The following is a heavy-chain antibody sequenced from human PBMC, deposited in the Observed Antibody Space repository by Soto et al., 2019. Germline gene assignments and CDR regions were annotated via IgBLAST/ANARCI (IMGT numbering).Heavy chain of an antibody. CDR3: AREGFYAMDV. Sequence: PGGSLRLSCKLCGFTFRSYEMYWVRQAPGKGLEWVAYISSSGETVYYAGSVQGRFTISRDNAKNSLYLQMSSLGAEDTAVYYCAREGFYAMDVWGQGTTVTVSS. CDR2: ISSSGETV. D-gene: IGHD2-2*01. V-gene: IGHV3-48*03. J-gene: IGHJ6*02. CDR1: GFTFRSYE.